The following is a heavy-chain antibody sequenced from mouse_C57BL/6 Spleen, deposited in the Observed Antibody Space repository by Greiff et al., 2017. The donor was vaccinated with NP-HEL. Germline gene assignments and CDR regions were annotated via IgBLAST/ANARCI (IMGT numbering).Heavy chain of an antibody. CDR3: ARSLLQRAMDY. D-gene: IGHD2-10*01. Sequence: EVMLVESGGGLVQPGGSLKLSCAASVFTFSDYYMYWVRQTPEKRLEWVAYISNGGGSTYYPDTVKGRFTISRDNAKNTLYLQMSRLKSEDTAMYYCARSLLQRAMDYWGQGTSVTVSS. V-gene: IGHV5-12*01. CDR1: VFTFSDYY. J-gene: IGHJ4*01. CDR2: ISNGGGST.